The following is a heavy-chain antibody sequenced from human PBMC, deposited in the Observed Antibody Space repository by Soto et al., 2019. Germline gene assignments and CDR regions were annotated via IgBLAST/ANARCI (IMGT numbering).Heavy chain of an antibody. V-gene: IGHV3-48*03. D-gene: IGHD3-3*01. Sequence: GGSLRLSCAASGFTFSSYEMNWVRQAPGKGLEWVSYISSSGSTIYYADSVKGRFTISRDNAKNSLYLQMNSLRAEDTAVYYCASDPAYYDFWSGQARSVGYGMDVWGQGTTVTV. CDR2: ISSSGSTI. J-gene: IGHJ6*02. CDR1: GFTFSSYE. CDR3: ASDPAYYDFWSGQARSVGYGMDV.